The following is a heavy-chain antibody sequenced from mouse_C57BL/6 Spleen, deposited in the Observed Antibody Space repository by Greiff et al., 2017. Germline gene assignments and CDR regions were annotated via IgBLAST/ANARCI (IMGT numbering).Heavy chain of an antibody. CDR3: AFDGYYVVDY. CDR1: GYAFTNYL. Sequence: QVQLQQSGAELVRPGTSVKVSCKASGYAFTNYLIEWVKQRPGQGLEWIGVINPGSGGTNYNEKFKGKATLTADKSSSTAYMQLSSLTSEDSAVYFCAFDGYYVVDYWGQGTTLTVSS. J-gene: IGHJ2*01. CDR2: INPGSGGT. V-gene: IGHV1-54*01. D-gene: IGHD2-3*01.